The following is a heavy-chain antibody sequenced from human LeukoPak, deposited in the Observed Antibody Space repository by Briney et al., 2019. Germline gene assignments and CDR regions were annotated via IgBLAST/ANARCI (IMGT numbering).Heavy chain of an antibody. CDR2: INHSGST. CDR3: ARGRGYCSGGSCRGLDY. D-gene: IGHD2-15*01. CDR1: GGSFSGHY. Sequence: SETLSLTCAVYGGSFSGHYWSWIRQPPGKGLEWIGEINHSGSTNYNPSLKSRVTISVDTSKNQFSLKLSSVTAADTAVYYCARGRGYCSGGSCRGLDYWGQGTLVTVSS. V-gene: IGHV4-34*01. J-gene: IGHJ4*02.